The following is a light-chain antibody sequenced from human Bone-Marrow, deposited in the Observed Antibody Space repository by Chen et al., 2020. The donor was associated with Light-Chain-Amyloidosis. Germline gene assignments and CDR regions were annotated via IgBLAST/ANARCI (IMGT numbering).Light chain of an antibody. CDR2: DDS. V-gene: IGLV3-21*02. Sequence: SYVLTLPSSVAVAPGQTATIVCGGNNIRSTSVHWYQQTQGQAPLLVVHDDSDRPSGIPDRWSGSNSGNTATVAISRVEAGDEADYYCQVWDRGSDRPVFGGGTKLTVL. CDR3: QVWDRGSDRPV. J-gene: IGLJ3*02. CDR1: NIRSTS.